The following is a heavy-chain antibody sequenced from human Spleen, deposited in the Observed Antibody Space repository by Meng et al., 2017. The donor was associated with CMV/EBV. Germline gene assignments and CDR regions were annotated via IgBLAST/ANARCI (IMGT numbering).Heavy chain of an antibody. CDR1: GFTFSAYA. D-gene: IGHD1-1*01. CDR3: ARESTTLHYGMDV. Sequence: GGSLRLSCAASGFTFSAYAMHWVRQAPGEGLNWLAVISFDGIHKYYPDPVKGRFTISRDNSQNTLYLEMNSLGREDTAVYFCARESTTLHYGMDVWGQGTTVTVSS. V-gene: IGHV3-30-3*01. J-gene: IGHJ6*02. CDR2: ISFDGIHK.